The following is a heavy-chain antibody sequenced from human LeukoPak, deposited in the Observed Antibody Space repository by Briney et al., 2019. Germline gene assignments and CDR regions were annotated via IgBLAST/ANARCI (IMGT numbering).Heavy chain of an antibody. J-gene: IGHJ3*02. CDR1: GGSISSGSYY. Sequence: SQTLSLTCTVSGGSISSGSYYWSWIRQPAGKGLEWIGRIYTSGSTNYNPSLKSRVTISVDTSKNQFSLKLSSVTAADTAVYYCARLDSGGSWYSVGAFDIWGQGTMVTVSS. CDR2: IYTSGST. D-gene: IGHD2-15*01. CDR3: ARLDSGGSWYSVGAFDI. V-gene: IGHV4-61*02.